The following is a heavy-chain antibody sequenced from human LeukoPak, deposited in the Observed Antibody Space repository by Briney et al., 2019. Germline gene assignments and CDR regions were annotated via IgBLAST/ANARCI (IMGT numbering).Heavy chain of an antibody. D-gene: IGHD6-19*01. CDR2: IHYTGTT. J-gene: IGHJ6*03. CDR3: ARVSGTAVAGFTSYHHYLAV. CDR1: GGSITGYY. V-gene: IGHV4-59*01. Sequence: SETLSLTCTVSGGSITGYYWAWIRQPPGKGLDWIGYIHYTGTTNSNPSLKSRVALSVDTSNNEFSLKLRSVPAADTAVYYCARVSGTAVAGFTSYHHYLAVWGTGTTVTVSS.